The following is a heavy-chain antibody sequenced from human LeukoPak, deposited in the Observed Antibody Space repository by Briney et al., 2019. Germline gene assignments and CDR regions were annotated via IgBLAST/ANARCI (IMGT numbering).Heavy chain of an antibody. D-gene: IGHD3-22*01. CDR2: INPSGGNT. CDR3: ARDAYYSDSSAYLV. CDR1: GYTFTSYY. Sequence: ASVKVSCKASGYTFTSYYMHWVRQAPGQGLEWMGIINPSGGNTNYAQKFQGRVTMTTDTSTSTAYMELRSLKSDDTAVYYCARDAYYSDSSAYLVWGQGTLVTVSS. V-gene: IGHV1-46*01. J-gene: IGHJ4*02.